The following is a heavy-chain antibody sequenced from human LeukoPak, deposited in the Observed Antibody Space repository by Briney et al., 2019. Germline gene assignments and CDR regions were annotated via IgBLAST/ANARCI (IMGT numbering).Heavy chain of an antibody. D-gene: IGHD2-15*01. Sequence: GASVKVSCKASGYTFTSYGISWVRQAPGQGLEWMGWISAYNGNTNYAQKLQGRVTMTTDTSTSTAYMELRSLRSDDTAVYYCARDGDVVVVAATQGGAFDIWGQGTTVTVSS. V-gene: IGHV1-18*01. CDR3: ARDGDVVVVAATQGGAFDI. CDR1: GYTFTSYG. CDR2: ISAYNGNT. J-gene: IGHJ3*02.